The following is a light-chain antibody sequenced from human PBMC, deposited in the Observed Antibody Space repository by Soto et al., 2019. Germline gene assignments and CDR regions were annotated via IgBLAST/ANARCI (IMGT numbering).Light chain of an antibody. CDR1: QTIGSTY. V-gene: IGKV3-20*01. Sequence: DIVLTPSQGTLSLSPGATAPLSCRAIQTIGSTYLAWYQQKPGQAPRLLIFGTSRRATGIPDRFSGSGSGTDFTLSISRLEPEDFAVYYCQQYASSPLLTFGGGTKVDIK. CDR3: QQYASSPLLT. J-gene: IGKJ4*01. CDR2: GTS.